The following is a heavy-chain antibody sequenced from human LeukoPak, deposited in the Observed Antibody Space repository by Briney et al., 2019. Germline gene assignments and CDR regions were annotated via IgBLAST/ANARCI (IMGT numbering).Heavy chain of an antibody. Sequence: GGSLRLSCAASGFTFSSYAMSWVRQAPGKGLEWVSAISGSGGSTYYADSVKGRFTISRDNAKSSVYLQVNSLRAEDTALYYCARIGYSSSSIDYWGQGTLVTVSS. J-gene: IGHJ4*02. CDR1: GFTFSSYA. CDR3: ARIGYSSSSIDY. V-gene: IGHV3-23*01. CDR2: ISGSGGST. D-gene: IGHD6-13*01.